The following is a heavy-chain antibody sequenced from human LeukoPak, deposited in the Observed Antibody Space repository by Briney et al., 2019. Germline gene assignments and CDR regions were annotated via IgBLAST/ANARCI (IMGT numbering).Heavy chain of an antibody. D-gene: IGHD6-25*01. J-gene: IGHJ6*03. CDR2: ISSSGSTI. V-gene: IGHV3-48*03. CDR1: GFTFSSYE. CDR3: ARDGTPNYSSGWVYMDV. Sequence: PGGSLRLSCAASGFTFSSYEMNWVRQAPGKGLEWVSHISSSGSTIYYADSVKGRFTISRDNAKNSLYLQMNSLRAEDTAVYYCARDGTPNYSSGWVYMDVWGEGTTVTISS.